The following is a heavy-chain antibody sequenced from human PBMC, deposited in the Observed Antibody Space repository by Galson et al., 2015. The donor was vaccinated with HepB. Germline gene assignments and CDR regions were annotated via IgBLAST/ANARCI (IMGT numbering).Heavy chain of an antibody. Sequence: SVKVSCKASGGTFSSYAISWVRQAPGQGLEWMGGFDPEDGETIYAQKFQDRVTMTEDTSTDTAYMELSSLRSEDTAVYYRAGGGSGYYYFDYWGPGTLVTVSS. CDR2: FDPEDGET. J-gene: IGHJ4*02. D-gene: IGHD3-22*01. CDR3: AGGGSGYYYFDY. CDR1: GGTFSSYA. V-gene: IGHV1-24*01.